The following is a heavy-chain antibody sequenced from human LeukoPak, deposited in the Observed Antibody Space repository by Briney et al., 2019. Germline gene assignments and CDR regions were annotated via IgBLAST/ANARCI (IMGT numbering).Heavy chain of an antibody. CDR2: VSGSGSSA. CDR3: ARVDYGDYGFDY. D-gene: IGHD4-17*01. Sequence: AGGSLRLSCAASGFTFSTYAMSWVRRAPGKGLEWVSTVSGSGSSAYYADSVKGRFTISRDNSKNTLYLQMNSLRAEDTAVYYCARVDYGDYGFDYWGQGTLVTVSS. V-gene: IGHV3-23*01. J-gene: IGHJ4*02. CDR1: GFTFSTYA.